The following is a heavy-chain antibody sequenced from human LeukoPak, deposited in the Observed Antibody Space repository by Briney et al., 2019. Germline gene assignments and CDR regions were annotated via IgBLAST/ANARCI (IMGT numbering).Heavy chain of an antibody. Sequence: PSETLSLTCAVYGGSFSGYYWSWIRQPPGKGLEWIGEINHSGSTNYNPSLKSRVTISVDTSKNQFSLKLSSVTAADTAVYYCARGLGPIYYYYYYTDVWGKGTTVTVSS. CDR1: GGSFSGYY. CDR2: INHSGST. CDR3: ARGLGPIYYYYYYTDV. V-gene: IGHV4-34*01. J-gene: IGHJ6*03.